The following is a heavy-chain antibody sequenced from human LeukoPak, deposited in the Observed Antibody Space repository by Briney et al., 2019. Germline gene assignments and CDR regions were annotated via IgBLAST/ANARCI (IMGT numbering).Heavy chain of an antibody. CDR1: CVSISSNY. D-gene: IGHD6-13*01. CDR3: ARLGSSWYDYYYYYMDV. CDR2: IYYSGST. J-gene: IGHJ6*03. V-gene: IGHV4-59*01. Sequence: SETLSLTCTVSCVSISSNYWSWIRQPPGKGLEWLGYIYYSGSTNYNPSLKSRVTISVDTSKNQFSLTLSSVTAADTAVYYCARLGSSWYDYYYYYMDVWGKGATVTVSS.